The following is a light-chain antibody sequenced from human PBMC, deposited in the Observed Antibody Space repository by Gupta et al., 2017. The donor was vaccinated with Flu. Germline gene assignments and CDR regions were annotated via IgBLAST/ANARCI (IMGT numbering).Light chain of an antibody. CDR2: DDS. V-gene: IGLV3-21*02. CDR3: QVWDTTTDHPGV. J-gene: IGLJ3*02. CDR1: NLGTKS. Sequence: GSNLGTKSVHWYQHRPGQAPVLVVHDDSDRPSGIPERFSGSKFGNTATLIISKVETGDEADYYCQVWDTTTDHPGVFGGGTKLTVL.